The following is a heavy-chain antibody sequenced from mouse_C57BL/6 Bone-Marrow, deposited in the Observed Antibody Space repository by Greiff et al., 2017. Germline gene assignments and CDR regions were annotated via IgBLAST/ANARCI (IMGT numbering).Heavy chain of an antibody. J-gene: IGHJ3*01. CDR3: ARSYYYGSSSWFAY. CDR2: IFPGRGRT. CDR1: GYTFTGSW. D-gene: IGHD1-1*01. Sequence: QVQLQQSGAELMKPGASVKLSCKATGYTFTGSWIEWVKQRPGHGLEWIGEIFPGRGRTNYNEKFKGKATFTADTSSNTAYMQLSSLTTEDAAIYYCARSYYYGSSSWFAYWGQGTRVTVSA. V-gene: IGHV1-9*01.